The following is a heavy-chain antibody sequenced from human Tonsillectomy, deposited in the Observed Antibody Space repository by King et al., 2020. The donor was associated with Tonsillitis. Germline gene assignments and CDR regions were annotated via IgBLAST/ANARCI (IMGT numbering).Heavy chain of an antibody. CDR1: GGTFSSYA. CDR3: ARDGADYYDSSNHRAVDI. D-gene: IGHD3-22*01. V-gene: IGHV1-69*12. J-gene: IGHJ3*02. Sequence: QLVQSGAEVKKPGSSVKVSCKSSGGTFSSYAIRWVRQAPGQGLEWMGGIIPIFGAANNAQKFQGRVTITADESTSTAYMELSSLRSEDTAVYYCARDGADYYDSSNHRAVDIWGQGTMVTVSS. CDR2: IIPIFGAA.